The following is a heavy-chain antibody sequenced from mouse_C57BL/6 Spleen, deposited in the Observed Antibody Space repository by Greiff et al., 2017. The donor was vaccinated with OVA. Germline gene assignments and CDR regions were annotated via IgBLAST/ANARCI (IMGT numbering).Heavy chain of an antibody. J-gene: IGHJ4*01. D-gene: IGHD1-1*01. Sequence: VQLQQSGAELVKPGASVKISCKASGYTFTDYYINWVKQRPGQGLEWIGKIGPGSGSTYYNEKFKGKATLTADKSSSTAYMKLSSLTSEDSAVYFCARSGLYYYYGRGYAMDYWGQGTSVTGSS. V-gene: IGHV1-77*01. CDR1: GYTFTDYY. CDR3: ARSGLYYYYGRGYAMDY. CDR2: IGPGSGST.